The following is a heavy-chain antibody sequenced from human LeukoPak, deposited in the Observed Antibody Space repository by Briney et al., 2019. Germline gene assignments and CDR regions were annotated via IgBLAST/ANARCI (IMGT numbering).Heavy chain of an antibody. CDR2: VNHSGST. CDR3: ARGSNCATLIYYFDY. Sequence: PSETLSLTCAVYGGSFSGYYWSWIRQPPGKVLEWIGEVNHSGSTNYNPSLKSRVTISVDTSKDQFSLKLSSVTAADTAVYYCARGSNCATLIYYFDYWGQGTVVTVSS. CDR1: GGSFSGYY. V-gene: IGHV4-34*01. J-gene: IGHJ4*02. D-gene: IGHD2-8*01.